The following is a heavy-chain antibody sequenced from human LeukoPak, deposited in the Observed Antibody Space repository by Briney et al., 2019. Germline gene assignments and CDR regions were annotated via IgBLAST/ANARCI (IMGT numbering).Heavy chain of an antibody. Sequence: LSLTCAVSGGSISSSNWWSWVRQPPGKGLEWVAVIWYDGSNKYYADSVKGRFTISRDNSRSTLYLQMNSLRAEDTAVYYCARDDPPYCSGDCAPDYWGQGTLVTVSS. CDR3: ARDDPPYCSGDCAPDY. CDR1: GGSISSSNW. V-gene: IGHV3-33*08. CDR2: IWYDGSNK. D-gene: IGHD2-21*02. J-gene: IGHJ4*02.